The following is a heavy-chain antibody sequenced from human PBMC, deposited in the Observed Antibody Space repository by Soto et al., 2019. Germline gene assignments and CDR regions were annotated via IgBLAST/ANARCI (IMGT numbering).Heavy chain of an antibody. Sequence: EVQLVESGGGLVQPGGSLRLSCAASGFTFSSYNMNWVRQAPGKGLEWVSYISSSSSTIYYADSVKGRFTISRDNAKNSLYLQMNSLRDEDTGVYYCARAGRYNWNYSWFDPWGQGTLVTVSS. V-gene: IGHV3-48*02. CDR2: ISSSSSTI. J-gene: IGHJ5*02. CDR3: ARAGRYNWNYSWFDP. CDR1: GFTFSSYN. D-gene: IGHD1-7*01.